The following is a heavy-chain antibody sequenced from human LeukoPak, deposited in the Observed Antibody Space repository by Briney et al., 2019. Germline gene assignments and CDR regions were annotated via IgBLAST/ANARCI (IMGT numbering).Heavy chain of an antibody. CDR3: AKGLNFGAFDF. Sequence: SLRLSCAASGFTFDDYAMHWGRQAPGKGLEWVSGISWDSGTIGYADSVKGRFTISRDNAKNSLYLQMNSLRAEDTALYYCAKGLNFGAFDFWGQGTMVTVSS. CDR1: GFTFDDYA. V-gene: IGHV3-9*01. D-gene: IGHD1-7*01. CDR2: ISWDSGTI. J-gene: IGHJ3*01.